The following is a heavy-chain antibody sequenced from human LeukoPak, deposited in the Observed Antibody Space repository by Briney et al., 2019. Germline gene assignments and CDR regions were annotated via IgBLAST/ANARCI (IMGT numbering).Heavy chain of an antibody. V-gene: IGHV4-31*03. Sequence: SQTLSLTCTVSGGSISSGGYYWSWIRQHPGKGLEWIGYIYYSGSTYYNPSLKSRATISVDTSKNQFSLKLSSVTAADTAVYYCAREAGYSSGWYQVWGQGTLVTVSS. D-gene: IGHD6-19*01. CDR1: GGSISSGGYY. CDR2: IYYSGST. CDR3: AREAGYSSGWYQV. J-gene: IGHJ4*02.